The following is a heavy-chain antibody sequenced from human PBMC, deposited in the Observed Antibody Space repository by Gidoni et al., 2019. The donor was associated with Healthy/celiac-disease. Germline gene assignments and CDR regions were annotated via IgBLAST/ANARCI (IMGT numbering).Heavy chain of an antibody. V-gene: IGHV3-23*01. J-gene: IGHJ4*02. CDR3: AKGEGSADY. CDR2: ISGSGGST. Sequence: SWVRQAPGKGLEWVSAISGSGGSTYYADSVKGRFTISRDNSKNTLYLQMNSLRAEDPAVYYWAKGEGSADYWAREPWSPSPQ.